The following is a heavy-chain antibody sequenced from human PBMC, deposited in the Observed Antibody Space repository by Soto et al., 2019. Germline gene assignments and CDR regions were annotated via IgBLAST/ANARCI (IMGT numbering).Heavy chain of an antibody. CDR3: ARRIDGFTPHFDY. CDR1: GYSFTSYW. D-gene: IGHD2-15*01. CDR2: IYPRDSDT. J-gene: IGHJ4*02. V-gene: IGHV5-51*01. Sequence: GESLKISCKGSGYSFTSYWIGWVRQMPGKGLEWMGIIYPRDSDTRYSPSFHGQVTISADKSISTAYLQWSSLKASDTAMYYCARRIDGFTPHFDYWGPGTLVTVSS.